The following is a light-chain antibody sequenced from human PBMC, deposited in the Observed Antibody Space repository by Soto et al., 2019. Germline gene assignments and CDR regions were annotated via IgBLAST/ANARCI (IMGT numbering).Light chain of an antibody. J-gene: IGLJ2*01. V-gene: IGLV2-14*01. CDR3: SSYTSSSTVV. Sequence: QSALTQPASVSGSPGQSITISWTGTSGDVGGYNYVSWYQQHPGKAPKLMIYDVSNRPSGVSNRFSGSKSGNTASLTISGLQAEDEADYYCSSYTSSSTVVFGGGTKVTVL. CDR1: SGDVGGYNY. CDR2: DVS.